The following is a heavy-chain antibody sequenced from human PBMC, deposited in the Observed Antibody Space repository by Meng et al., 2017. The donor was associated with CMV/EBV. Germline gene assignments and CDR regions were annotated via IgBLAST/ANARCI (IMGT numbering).Heavy chain of an antibody. D-gene: IGHD2-2*02. V-gene: IGHV3-66*02. CDR3: AREPGYCSSTSCYTSHYYYGMDV. J-gene: IGHJ6*02. CDR1: GFTVSSNY. Sequence: GGSLRLSCAASGFTVSSNYMSWVRQAPGKGLEWVSVIYSGGSTYYADSVKGRFTISRDNSKNTLYLQINSLRAEDTAVYYCAREPGYCSSTSCYTSHYYYGMDVWGQGTTVTVSS. CDR2: IYSGGST.